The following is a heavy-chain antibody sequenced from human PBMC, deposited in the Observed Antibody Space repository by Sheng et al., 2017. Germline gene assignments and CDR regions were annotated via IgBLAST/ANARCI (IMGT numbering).Heavy chain of an antibody. CDR3: ARRMGSGWYRNAQFDY. Sequence: EVQLVQSGVEVKKPGESLKISCKGSGYSFTTYWIGWVRQMPGKGLEWMGIIYPRDSDTRYSPSFQGQVTISADKSISTAYLQWSSLKASDTAMYFCARRMGSGWYRNAQFDYWGQGTLVTVSS. CDR2: IYPRDSDT. J-gene: IGHJ4*02. V-gene: IGHV5-51*06. CDR1: GYSFTTYW. D-gene: IGHD6-19*01.